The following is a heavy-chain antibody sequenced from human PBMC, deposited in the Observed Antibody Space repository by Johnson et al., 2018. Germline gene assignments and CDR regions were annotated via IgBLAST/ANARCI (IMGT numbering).Heavy chain of an antibody. CDR1: EFTFSSYW. D-gene: IGHD6-19*01. CDR3: ARDRYSSDWYRYYFDY. Sequence: VQLVESGGGLVQPGGSLRLSCAASEFTFSSYWMTWVRQAPGKGLEWVANIKQDGSEKFYEDSVKGRFTISRDNAKNSLYLQMNSLRAEDTAVYYCARDRYSSDWYRYYFDYWGQGTLVTVTS. V-gene: IGHV3-7*01. CDR2: IKQDGSEK. J-gene: IGHJ4*02.